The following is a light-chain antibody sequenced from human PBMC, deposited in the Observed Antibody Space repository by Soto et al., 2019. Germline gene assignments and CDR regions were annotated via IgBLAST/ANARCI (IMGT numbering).Light chain of an antibody. CDR3: QQYGSSIIT. J-gene: IGKJ5*01. CDR1: QSISDT. Sequence: IVLTQSPATPSVSAGGRATLSCRASQSISDTLAWYQQKPGQAPRLLIYSASSRATGTPDRFSVSGSATDFTLTISRLEPEDFAVYYCQQYGSSIITFGQGTRLEIK. V-gene: IGKV3-20*01. CDR2: SAS.